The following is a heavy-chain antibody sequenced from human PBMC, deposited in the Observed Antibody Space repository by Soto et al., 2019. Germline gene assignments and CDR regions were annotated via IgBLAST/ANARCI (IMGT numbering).Heavy chain of an antibody. D-gene: IGHD3-9*01. CDR1: GGSFSGYY. V-gene: IGHV4-34*01. J-gene: IGHJ6*03. CDR2: INHSGST. CDR3: ARGGELRYFDWLFDPYYYYYMDV. Sequence: SETLSLTCAVYGGSFSGYYWSWIRQPPGKGLEWIGEINHSGSTNHNPSLKSRVTISVDTSKNQFSLKLSSVTAADTAVYYCARGGELRYFDWLFDPYYYYYMDVWGKGTTVTVSS.